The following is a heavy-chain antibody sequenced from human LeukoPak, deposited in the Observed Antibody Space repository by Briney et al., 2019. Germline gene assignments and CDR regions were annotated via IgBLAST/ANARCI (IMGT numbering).Heavy chain of an antibody. D-gene: IGHD3-10*01. V-gene: IGHV3-23*01. J-gene: IGHJ4*02. Sequence: GGSLRLSCAASGFTFSSYAMSWVRQAPGKGLEWVSAISGSGGSTYYADSVKGRFTISRDNSKNTLHLQMNSLRAEDTAVYYCAKTAEYYGSGNIDYWGQGTLVTVSS. CDR1: GFTFSSYA. CDR3: AKTAEYYGSGNIDY. CDR2: ISGSGGST.